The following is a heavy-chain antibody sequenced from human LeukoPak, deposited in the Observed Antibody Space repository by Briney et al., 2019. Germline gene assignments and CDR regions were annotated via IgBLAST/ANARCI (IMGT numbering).Heavy chain of an antibody. J-gene: IGHJ4*02. CDR1: GGSISSYY. D-gene: IGHD6-13*01. CDR3: AGQKGSWGGFDY. Sequence: SETLSLTCTVSGGSISSYYWSWIRQPPGKGLEWIGYIYYSGSTNYNPSLKSRVTISVDTSKNQFSLKLSSVTAADTAVYYCAGQKGSWGGFDYWGQGTLVTVFS. V-gene: IGHV4-59*01. CDR2: IYYSGST.